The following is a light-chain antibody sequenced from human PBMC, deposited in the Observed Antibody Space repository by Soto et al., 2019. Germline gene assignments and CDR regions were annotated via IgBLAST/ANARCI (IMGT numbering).Light chain of an antibody. CDR2: AAS. V-gene: IGKV1-17*01. Sequence: DIQMTQSPSSLSASVRDRVTITCRASQDIRSDLAWYQQKPGKAPRRLVFAASSLQTGVPSRFSGDGYATDFTLIISSLQSEDFATYYCLQHNTFPWTFGQGTKVEI. CDR1: QDIRSD. J-gene: IGKJ1*01. CDR3: LQHNTFPWT.